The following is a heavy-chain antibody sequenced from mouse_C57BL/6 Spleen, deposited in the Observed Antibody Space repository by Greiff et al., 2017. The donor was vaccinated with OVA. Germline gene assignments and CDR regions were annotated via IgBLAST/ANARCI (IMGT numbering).Heavy chain of an antibody. CDR1: GFTFSDYY. D-gene: IGHD2-3*01. V-gene: IGHV5-16*01. CDR2: INYDGSST. CDR3: ARPHDGSWYFDV. Sequence: EVKLVESEGGLVQPGSSMKLSCTASGFTFSDYYMAWVRQVPEKGLEWVANINYDGSSTYYLDSLKSRFIISRDNAKNILYLQMSSLKSEYTATYYCARPHDGSWYFDVWGTGTTVTVSS. J-gene: IGHJ1*03.